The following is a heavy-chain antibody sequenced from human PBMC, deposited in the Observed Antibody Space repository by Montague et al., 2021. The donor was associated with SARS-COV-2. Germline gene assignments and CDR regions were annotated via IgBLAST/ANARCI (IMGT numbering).Heavy chain of an antibody. CDR1: GGSISSYY. CDR3: ARGSYGPDAFDI. V-gene: IGHV4-59*01. CDR2: IYYSGST. Sequence: SETLSLTCTVSGGSISSYYWSWIRQPPGKGLEWIGYIYYSGSTNYNPSLKSRVTISLDTSKNQFSLKLNSVTAADTAVYYCARGSYGPDAFDICGQATMVIVYS. D-gene: IGHD5-18*01. J-gene: IGHJ3*02.